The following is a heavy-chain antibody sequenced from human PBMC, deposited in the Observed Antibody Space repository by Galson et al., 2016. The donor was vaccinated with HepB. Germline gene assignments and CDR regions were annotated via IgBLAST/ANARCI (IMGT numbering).Heavy chain of an antibody. CDR2: ITDSGDSA. Sequence: SLRLSCAASGFTFSDYAMTWVRQAPGKGLEVVSIITDSGDSALSANSAEGRFTISRDNSKNTLYLQMNTLRAEDTAVYYCAREYSWSGRDVWGQGTTVTVAS. CDR1: GFTFSDYA. J-gene: IGHJ6*02. V-gene: IGHV3-23*01. CDR3: AREYSWSGRDV. D-gene: IGHD2-15*01.